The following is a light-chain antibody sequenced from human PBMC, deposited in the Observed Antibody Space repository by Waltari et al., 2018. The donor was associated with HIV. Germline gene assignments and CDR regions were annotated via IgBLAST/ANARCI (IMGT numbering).Light chain of an antibody. V-gene: IGLV2-23*02. Sequence: QSALTQPASVSGSPGQSITISCTGTSSDVGAYNYVSWYQQHPGKAPKLMIYDVNTRRSGVSNRFSGSKAANAASLTMSGLQAEDEADYYCCSYAGSSTEVFGSGTKVTGL. CDR3: CSYAGSSTEV. CDR1: SSDVGAYNY. J-gene: IGLJ1*01. CDR2: DVN.